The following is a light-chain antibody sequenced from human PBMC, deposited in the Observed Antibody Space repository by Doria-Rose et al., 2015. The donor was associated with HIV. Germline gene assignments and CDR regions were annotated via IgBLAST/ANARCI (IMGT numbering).Light chain of an antibody. Sequence: DIRVTQSPESLGMSLGERATLNCKSNQSLLYTSKYYLAWYQQKPGQPPKLLIYLASTRQSAVPARFSGSRSVTDFTPTISSLEAEDVAVYYCQQYYDAPSFGPGTTVDIK. CDR2: LAS. J-gene: IGKJ3*01. V-gene: IGKV4-1*01. CDR1: QSLLYTSKYY. CDR3: QQYYDAPS.